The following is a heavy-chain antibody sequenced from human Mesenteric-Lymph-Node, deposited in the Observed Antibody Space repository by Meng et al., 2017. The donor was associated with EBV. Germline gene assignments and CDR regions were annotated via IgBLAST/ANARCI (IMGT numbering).Heavy chain of an antibody. CDR2: IFYTDVT. Sequence: SGGPLRSSGGVWHWSRVPRGGGLEWIGSIFYTDVTYYNSSLKSRVTISVDTSKNQFSLNLSFVTAADTAVYYCANTYRSNNLYFDYWGQGTLVTVSS. V-gene: IGHV4-39*01. CDR1: GGPLRSSGGV. D-gene: IGHD3-16*02. CDR3: ANTYRSNNLYFDY. J-gene: IGHJ4*02.